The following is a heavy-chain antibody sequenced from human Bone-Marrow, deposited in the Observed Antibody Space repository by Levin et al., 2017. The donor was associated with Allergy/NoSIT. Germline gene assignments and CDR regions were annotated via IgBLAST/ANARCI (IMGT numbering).Heavy chain of an antibody. CDR1: GFTFSSYA. Sequence: PGGSLRLSCAASGFTFSSYAMHWVRQAPGKGLEWVAVISYDGSNKYYADSVKGRFTISRDNSKNTLYLQMNSLRAEDTAVYYCASERRERIRFIYYFDYWGQGTLVTVSS. CDR2: ISYDGSNK. J-gene: IGHJ4*02. D-gene: IGHD1-1*01. V-gene: IGHV3-30-3*01. CDR3: ASERRERIRFIYYFDY.